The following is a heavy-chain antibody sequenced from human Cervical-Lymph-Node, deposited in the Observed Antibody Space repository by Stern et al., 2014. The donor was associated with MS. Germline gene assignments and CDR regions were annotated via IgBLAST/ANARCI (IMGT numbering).Heavy chain of an antibody. V-gene: IGHV1-69*06. CDR2: IIPIFIGA. CDR3: ARDLND. Sequence: QMQLVQSGPEVKKPGSSLKVSCRASGGTFNNSAINWVRQAPGQGLEWMGGIIPIFIGANYAQKFQGRLTISADKSTDTTYMELSSLTYEDTAMYYCARDLNDWGQGTLVAVSS. CDR1: GGTFNNSA. J-gene: IGHJ4*02.